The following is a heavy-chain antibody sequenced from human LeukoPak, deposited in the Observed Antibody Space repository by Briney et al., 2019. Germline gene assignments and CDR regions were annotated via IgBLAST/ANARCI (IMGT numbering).Heavy chain of an antibody. CDR2: INYSGNT. CDR3: ARGYYDSRGYSNTFDI. Sequence: PSETLSLTCAVSGASISSSYWSWIRQPPGKGLEWIGYINYSGNTKYNPSLESRVTISVDASNNQFSLRLSSVTAADTPFYYCARGYYDSRGYSNTFDIWGQGTLVTVSS. CDR1: GASISSSY. D-gene: IGHD3-22*01. J-gene: IGHJ3*02. V-gene: IGHV4-59*01.